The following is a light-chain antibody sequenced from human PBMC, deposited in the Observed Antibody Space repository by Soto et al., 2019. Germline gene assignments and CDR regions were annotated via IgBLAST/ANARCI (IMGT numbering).Light chain of an antibody. CDR3: QQRNDWVT. Sequence: IVLPQYPRIVSLTTPHSASRPFRASQSIRNYLAWYQQKPGQAPRLLIYDASDRATGIPPRFSGSGSGTDFILTISSLEPEDSGVYYCQQRNDWVTFGGGTKVDI. V-gene: IGKV3-11*01. CDR2: DAS. J-gene: IGKJ4*01. CDR1: QSIRNY.